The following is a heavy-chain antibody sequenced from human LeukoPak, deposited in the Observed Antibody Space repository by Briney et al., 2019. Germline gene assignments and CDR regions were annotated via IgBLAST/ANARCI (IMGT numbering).Heavy chain of an antibody. Sequence: GGSLRLSCAASGFTFSSYSMNWVRQAPGKGLEWVSSISSSSSYIYYADSVKGRFTISRDNAKNSLYLQMNSLRAEDTAVYYCAGVPVPWICSGGSCYSNDAFDIWGQGTMVAVSS. CDR1: GFTFSSYS. J-gene: IGHJ3*02. CDR3: AGVPVPWICSGGSCYSNDAFDI. D-gene: IGHD2-15*01. CDR2: ISSSSSYI. V-gene: IGHV3-21*01.